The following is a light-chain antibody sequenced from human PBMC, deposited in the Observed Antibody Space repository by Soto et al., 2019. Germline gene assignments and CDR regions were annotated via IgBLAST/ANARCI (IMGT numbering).Light chain of an antibody. J-gene: IGLJ1*01. CDR2: ENN. V-gene: IGLV1-51*02. CDR3: GTWDSSLSAYV. Sequence: SVLTQPPSVSAAPGQEVTISCSGSSSNIGNNYVSWYQQLPGTAPKLLIYENNKRPSGIPDRFSGSKSGTSATLGITGLQTGDEADYYCGTWDSSLSAYVFGTGAKLTVL. CDR1: SSNIGNNY.